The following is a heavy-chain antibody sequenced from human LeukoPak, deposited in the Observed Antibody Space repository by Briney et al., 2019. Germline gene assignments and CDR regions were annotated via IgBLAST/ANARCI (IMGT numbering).Heavy chain of an antibody. V-gene: IGHV4-59*01. D-gene: IGHD6-13*01. J-gene: IGHJ5*02. CDR2: LHHSGST. Sequence: SETLSLTCTVFGGSISGYYWNWIRQVPGKGLEWIGFLHHSGSTDYNPSLQSRVTISVDTSKNQLSLKLRSVTAADTAVYYCARVGSSSWYSWFDPWGQGTLVTVSS. CDR1: GGSISGYY. CDR3: ARVGSSSWYSWFDP.